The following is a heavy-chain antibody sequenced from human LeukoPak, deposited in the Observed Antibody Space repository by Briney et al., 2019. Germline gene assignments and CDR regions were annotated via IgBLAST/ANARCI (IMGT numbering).Heavy chain of an antibody. V-gene: IGHV4-59*01. J-gene: IGHJ4*02. CDR3: AKEGYYDQWKVFDY. Sequence: PSETLSLTCTVSGGSISSYYWSWIRQPPGKGLEWIGYIYYSGSTNYNPSLKSRVTISVDTSKNQFSLKLSSVTAADTAVYYCAKEGYYDQWKVFDYWGQGTLVTVSS. CDR1: GGSISSYY. CDR2: IYYSGST. D-gene: IGHD3-22*01.